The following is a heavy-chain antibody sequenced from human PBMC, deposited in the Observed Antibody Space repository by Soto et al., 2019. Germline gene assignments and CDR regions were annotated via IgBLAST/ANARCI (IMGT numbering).Heavy chain of an antibody. Sequence: EVQLVESGGALVQPGGTLRLSCAASGFTFGRHWMSWVRQAPGKGLEWVANIKQNGEETYYANPVQGRFTISRDNIKSILYLQMSGLRGDDTAVYSCARVPYDSTGYFNDYWGQGTLVSVSS. CDR1: GFTFGRHW. CDR2: IKQNGEET. V-gene: IGHV3-7*01. J-gene: IGHJ4*02. CDR3: ARVPYDSTGYFNDY. D-gene: IGHD3-22*01.